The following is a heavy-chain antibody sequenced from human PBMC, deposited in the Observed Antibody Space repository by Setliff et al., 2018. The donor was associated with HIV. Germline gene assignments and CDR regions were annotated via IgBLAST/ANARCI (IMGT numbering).Heavy chain of an antibody. J-gene: IGHJ5*02. CDR1: GVSINNNNYY. CDR2: IYYSGST. CDR3: ASRVYYYDSSGYLREEGFDP. D-gene: IGHD3-22*01. V-gene: IGHV4-39*01. Sequence: SETLSLTCTVSGVSINNNNYYWSWIRQPPGKGLEWIGSIYYSGSTYYNPSLKSRVTISVDTSKNQFSLKLSSVTAADAAVYYCASRVYYYDSSGYLREEGFDPWGQGTLVTVSS.